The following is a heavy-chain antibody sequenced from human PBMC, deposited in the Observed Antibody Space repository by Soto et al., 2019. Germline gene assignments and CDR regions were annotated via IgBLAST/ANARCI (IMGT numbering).Heavy chain of an antibody. V-gene: IGHV3-23*01. CDR2: ISGGGGST. Sequence: GGSLRLSCAASGFTFSSYAMSWVRQAPGKGLEWVSAISGGGGSTNYADSVKGRFTISRDNSKNTLYLQVSSLRVEDTSFYYFSKDRTAVSARYYFDYWGQGTLVTVSS. CDR3: SKDRTAVSARYYFDY. D-gene: IGHD6-19*01. CDR1: GFTFSSYA. J-gene: IGHJ4*02.